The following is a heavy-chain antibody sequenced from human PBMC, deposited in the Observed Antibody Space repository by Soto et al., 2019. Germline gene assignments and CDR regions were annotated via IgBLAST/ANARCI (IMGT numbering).Heavy chain of an antibody. V-gene: IGHV2-5*02. CDR1: GFSLSTSGVG. CDR3: AHNKGYYDSSGYLH. D-gene: IGHD3-22*01. J-gene: IGHJ4*02. CDR2: IYWDDDK. Sequence: QITLKESGPTLVKPTQTLTLTCTFSGFSLSTSGVGVGWIRQPPGKALEWLALIYWDDDKRYSPSLKSRLTITKDTSNNQVVLKMTNMDPVDTATYYCAHNKGYYDSSGYLHWGQGTLVTVSS.